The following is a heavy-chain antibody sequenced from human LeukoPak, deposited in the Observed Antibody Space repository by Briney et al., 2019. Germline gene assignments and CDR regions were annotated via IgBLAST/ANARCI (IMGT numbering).Heavy chain of an antibody. CDR1: GFTFSSYG. CDR2: IRYDGSNK. V-gene: IGHV3-30*02. J-gene: IGHJ4*02. CDR3: ARGDSSDFDY. Sequence: PGGSLRLSCAASGFTFSSYGMHWVRQAPGKGLEWVSFIRYDGSNKYYADSVKGRFTISRDNSKNTLYLQMNSLKPEDTAVYYCARGDSSDFDYWGQGTLVTVSS. D-gene: IGHD3-22*01.